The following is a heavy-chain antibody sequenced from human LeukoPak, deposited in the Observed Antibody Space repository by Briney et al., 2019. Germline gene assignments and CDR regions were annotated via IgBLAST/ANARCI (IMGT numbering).Heavy chain of an antibody. D-gene: IGHD6-19*01. CDR1: GFTFSSYW. CDR3: ARAPSGWTYYYYGMDV. V-gene: IGHV3-7*01. J-gene: IGHJ6*02. Sequence: PGGSLRLSCAASGFTFSSYWMSWVRQAPGKGLEWLANIKQDGSEKYYVDSVKGRFTISRDNAKNLLYLQMNSLRAEDTAVYYCARAPSGWTYYYYGMDVWGQGTTVTVSS. CDR2: IKQDGSEK.